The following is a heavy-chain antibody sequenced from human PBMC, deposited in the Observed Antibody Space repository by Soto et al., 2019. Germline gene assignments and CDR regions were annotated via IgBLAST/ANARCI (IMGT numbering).Heavy chain of an antibody. V-gene: IGHV3-74*01. CDR3: ARGKSRRPGGSMDV. CDR2: INTDGTIT. Sequence: GGSLRLSCAASGFTFSNYWMHWVRQAPGKGLVWVSRINTDGTITHYAASVKGRFTISRDNAKNTLYLQMNSLRAEDTAVFYCARGKSRRPGGSMDVWGQGSTVTVSS. J-gene: IGHJ6*02. D-gene: IGHD3-16*01. CDR1: GFTFSNYW.